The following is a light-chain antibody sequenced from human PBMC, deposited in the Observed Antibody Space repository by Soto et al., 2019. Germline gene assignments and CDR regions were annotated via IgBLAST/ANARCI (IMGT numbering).Light chain of an antibody. V-gene: IGLV2-14*01. Sequence: QSALTQPASVSGSPGQSITIPCTGSSNDIGGYNYVSWYQQHPGRAPKLVIYKVSDRPSGVSTRFSASKSGNTASLTIPGLQAEDEADYYCSSYSTTTTPQWVFGGGTKLTVL. CDR2: KVS. J-gene: IGLJ3*02. CDR3: SSYSTTTTPQWV. CDR1: SNDIGGYNY.